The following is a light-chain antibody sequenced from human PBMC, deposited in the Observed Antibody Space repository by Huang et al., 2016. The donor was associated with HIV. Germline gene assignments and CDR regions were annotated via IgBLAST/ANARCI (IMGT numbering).Light chain of an antibody. J-gene: IGKJ1*01. Sequence: EIVMTQSPATLSVSPGERATLSGRASQNVSSNLAWYQQKPGQSPRLLIYGASTRATGIPARFSGSGSGTEFTLTISSLQSEDFAVYYCQQYNNWPLFGQGTKVEI. CDR1: QNVSSN. V-gene: IGKV3-15*01. CDR3: QQYNNWPL. CDR2: GAS.